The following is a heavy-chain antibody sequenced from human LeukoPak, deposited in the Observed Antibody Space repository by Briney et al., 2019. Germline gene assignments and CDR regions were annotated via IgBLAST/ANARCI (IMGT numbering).Heavy chain of an antibody. Sequence: PSETLSLTCTVSGGSMSSYYWSWIRQAPGKGLEWIGYIYYSGSTNYNPSLKSRVTISVDTSKTQFSLKLNSVTAADTAVYYCARGGPNSSDYSADGFDIWGQGTMVTVSS. CDR1: GGSMSSYY. V-gene: IGHV4-59*01. CDR3: ARGGPNSSDYSADGFDI. J-gene: IGHJ3*02. D-gene: IGHD3-22*01. CDR2: IYYSGST.